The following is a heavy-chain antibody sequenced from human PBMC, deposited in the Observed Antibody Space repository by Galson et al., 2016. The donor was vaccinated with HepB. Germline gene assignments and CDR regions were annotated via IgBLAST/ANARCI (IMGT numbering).Heavy chain of an antibody. D-gene: IGHD4-17*01. CDR3: ARDQDDYADYGRPKSGRGNLEH. J-gene: IGHJ1*01. CDR1: GDSVSSSSAT. V-gene: IGHV6-1*01. CDR2: TYYMSRWFN. Sequence: CAISGDSVSSSSATWTWIRQSPSRGLEWLGRTYYMSRWFNDYAVSVRSRITINADTSKNQFSLQLISVTPEDTALYYCARDQDDYADYGRPKSGRGNLEHWGQGILVTVSS.